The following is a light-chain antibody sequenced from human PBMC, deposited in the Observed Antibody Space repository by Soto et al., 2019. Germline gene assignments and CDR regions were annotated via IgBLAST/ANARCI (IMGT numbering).Light chain of an antibody. CDR3: QQFGSAPRT. V-gene: IGKV3-20*01. J-gene: IGKJ1*01. CDR1: QTLSSNF. CDR2: GAA. Sequence: EIVLTQSPGTLSLSPGERVTLSCRASQTLSSNFLAWYQRRPGQAPSLLIYGAANRATGVPDRFSGGGSGTDFTLTISRLEPEDFAVYYCQQFGSAPRTFGQGTKVEIK.